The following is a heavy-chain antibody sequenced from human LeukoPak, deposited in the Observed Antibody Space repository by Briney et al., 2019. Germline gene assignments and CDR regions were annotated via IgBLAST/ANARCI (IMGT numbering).Heavy chain of an antibody. D-gene: IGHD1-26*01. CDR2: ISYDGSNK. Sequence: GGSLRLSCAASGFTFSSYGMHWVRQAPGKGREWVAVISYDGSNKYYGDSVKGRFTISRDTYKNTLYLQMNSLRAEDTAVSYCANDRYSGSYSYYFDYWGQGTLVTVSS. CDR1: GFTFSSYG. J-gene: IGHJ4*02. V-gene: IGHV3-30*18. CDR3: ANDRYSGSYSYYFDY.